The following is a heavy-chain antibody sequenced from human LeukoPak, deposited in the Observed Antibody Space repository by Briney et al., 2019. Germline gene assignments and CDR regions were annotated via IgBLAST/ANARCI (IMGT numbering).Heavy chain of an antibody. D-gene: IGHD5-12*01. CDR2: ISSSSSYI. CDR3: ARGSGYGYLDY. Sequence: GGSLRLSWPAYGFTFSSYCMNWVSRAPGKGLEWVSSISSSSSYIYYADSVKGRFTISRDNVKNSLYLQMNSLRAEDTAVYYCARGSGYGYLDYWGQGTLVTVSS. J-gene: IGHJ4*02. V-gene: IGHV3-21*01. CDR1: GFTFSSYC.